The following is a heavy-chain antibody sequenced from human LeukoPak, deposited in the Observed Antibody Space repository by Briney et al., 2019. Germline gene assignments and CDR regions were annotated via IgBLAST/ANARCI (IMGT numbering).Heavy chain of an antibody. CDR3: ALILKDAFDI. CDR1: GFTFSSYA. D-gene: IGHD3/OR15-3a*01. Sequence: GGSLRLSCAASGFTFSSYAMSWVRQAPGKGLEWVSAISGSGGSTYYADSVKGRFTISGDNAKNSLYLQMNSLRAEDTAVYYCALILKDAFDIWGQGTMVTVSS. V-gene: IGHV3-23*01. CDR2: ISGSGGST. J-gene: IGHJ3*02.